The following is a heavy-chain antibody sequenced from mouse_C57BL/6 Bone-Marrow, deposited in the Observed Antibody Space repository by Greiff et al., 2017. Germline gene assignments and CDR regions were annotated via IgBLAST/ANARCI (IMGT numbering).Heavy chain of an antibody. CDR2: IHPSDSDT. D-gene: IGHD1-3*01. CDR3: AILYISTWFAY. J-gene: IGHJ3*01. CDR1: GYTFTSYW. Sequence: QVQLQQPGAELVKPGASVKVSCKASGYTFTSYWMHWVKQRPGQGLEWIGRIHPSDSDTNYNQKFKGKATLTVDKSSSTAYMQRSSLTSEDSAVYYCAILYISTWFAYWGQGTLVTVSA. V-gene: IGHV1-74*01.